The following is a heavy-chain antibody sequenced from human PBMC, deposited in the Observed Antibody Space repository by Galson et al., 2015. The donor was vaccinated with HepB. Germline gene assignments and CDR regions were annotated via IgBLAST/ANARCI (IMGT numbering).Heavy chain of an antibody. CDR1: GFTFSSYS. CDR2: ISSSSSYI. D-gene: IGHD3-10*01. V-gene: IGHV3-21*01. Sequence: SLRLSCAASGFTFSSYSMNWVRQAPGKGLEWVSSISSSSSYIYYADSVKGRFTISRDNAKNSLYLQMNSLRAEDTAVYYCARALIITMVRGTSDAFDIWGQGTMVTVSS. CDR3: ARALIITMVRGTSDAFDI. J-gene: IGHJ3*02.